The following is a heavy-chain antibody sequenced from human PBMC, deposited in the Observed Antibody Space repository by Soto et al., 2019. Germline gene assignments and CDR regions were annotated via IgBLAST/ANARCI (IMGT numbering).Heavy chain of an antibody. Sequence: PSETLSLTCTVSGGSISSYYWSWIRQPPGKGLEWIGHIYYSGSTNYNPSLKSRVTISVDTSKNQFSLKLSSVTAADTAVYYCARDSPGYYGSGSYFSAFDIWGQGTMVTVSS. V-gene: IGHV4-59*01. CDR3: ARDSPGYYGSGSYFSAFDI. CDR1: GGSISSYY. CDR2: IYYSGST. D-gene: IGHD3-10*01. J-gene: IGHJ3*02.